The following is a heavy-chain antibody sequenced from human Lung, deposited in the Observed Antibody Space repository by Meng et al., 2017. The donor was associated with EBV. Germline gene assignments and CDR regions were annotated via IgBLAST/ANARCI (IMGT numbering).Heavy chain of an antibody. CDR3: ARAPYGSGVDY. V-gene: IGHV4-30-4*01. J-gene: IGHJ4*02. CDR2: IYYSGRT. D-gene: IGHD3-10*01. CDR1: GGSIRRGGYY. Sequence: QVQLRESGPGMVKTSQTLSLTCAVYGGSIRRGGYYWSWIRQSPGKGLEWIGHIYYSGRTYYNPSLKSRVTISADTSKNQFSLKLSSVTAADTAVYYCARAPYGSGVDYWGQGTLVTVSS.